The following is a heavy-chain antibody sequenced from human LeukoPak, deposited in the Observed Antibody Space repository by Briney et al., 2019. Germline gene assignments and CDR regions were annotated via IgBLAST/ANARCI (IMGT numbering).Heavy chain of an antibody. CDR2: IYYSGST. Sequence: PSETLSLTCTVSGGSISSSSNYWGWIRQPPGKGLEWIGSIYYSGSTYYNPSLKSRVTISVDTSKNQFSLKLSSVTAADTAVYYCARVLPLTPRWFDPWGQGTLVTVSS. V-gene: IGHV4-39*07. CDR3: ARVLPLTPRWFDP. CDR1: GGSISSSSNY. J-gene: IGHJ5*02. D-gene: IGHD4/OR15-4a*01.